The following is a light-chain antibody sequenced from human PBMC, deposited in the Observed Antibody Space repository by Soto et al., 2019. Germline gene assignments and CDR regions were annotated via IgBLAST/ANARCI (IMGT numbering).Light chain of an antibody. CDR1: QSVSSSY. V-gene: IGKV3-20*01. J-gene: IGKJ1*01. Sequence: EIGLTQSPGTLSLSPGERATLSCRTSQSVSSSYLAWYQQKPGQAPRLLIYGASSRATGIPDRFSGSGSGTVFTLTISRLEPDVFAVYYCQQYGSSRTFRQGTKVETK. CDR3: QQYGSSRT. CDR2: GAS.